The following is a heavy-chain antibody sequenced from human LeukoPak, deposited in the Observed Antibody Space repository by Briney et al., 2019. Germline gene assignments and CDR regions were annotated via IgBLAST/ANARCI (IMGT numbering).Heavy chain of an antibody. Sequence: PGRFLRLSCAASGFTFSSYGMHWVRQAPGKGLEWVAVIWYDGSNKYYADSVKGRFTISRDNSKNTLYLQMNSLRAEDTAVYYCARDGSGSYYFDYWGQGTLVTVSS. D-gene: IGHD3-10*01. CDR2: IWYDGSNK. V-gene: IGHV3-33*01. CDR1: GFTFSSYG. J-gene: IGHJ4*02. CDR3: ARDGSGSYYFDY.